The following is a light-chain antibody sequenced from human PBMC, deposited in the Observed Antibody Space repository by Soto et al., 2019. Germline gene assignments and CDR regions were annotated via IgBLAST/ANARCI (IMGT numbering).Light chain of an antibody. CDR2: EVN. CDR1: ISDVGGYSY. Sequence: QSVLTQPASVSGSPGQSITISCTGTISDVGGYSYVSWYQQHPGKAPKLIIYEVNYRPSGVSNRFSGSKSGNTASLTISGLQAEDEADYYCSSFTSTSTYVFGTGTKATVL. V-gene: IGLV2-14*01. J-gene: IGLJ1*01. CDR3: SSFTSTSTYV.